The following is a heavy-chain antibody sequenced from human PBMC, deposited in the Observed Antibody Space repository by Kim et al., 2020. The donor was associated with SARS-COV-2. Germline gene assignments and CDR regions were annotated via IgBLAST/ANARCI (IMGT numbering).Heavy chain of an antibody. CDR1: GFTFSSYA. D-gene: IGHD3-22*01. CDR3: AKRGATYYYDSSGYWPFDH. J-gene: IGHJ4*02. Sequence: GGSLRLSCAASGFTFSSYAMSWVRQAPGKGLEWVSAISGSGGSTYYADSVKGRFTISRDNSKNTLYLQMNSLRAEDTAVYYCAKRGATYYYDSSGYWPFDHWGQGTLVTVSS. CDR2: ISGSGGST. V-gene: IGHV3-23*01.